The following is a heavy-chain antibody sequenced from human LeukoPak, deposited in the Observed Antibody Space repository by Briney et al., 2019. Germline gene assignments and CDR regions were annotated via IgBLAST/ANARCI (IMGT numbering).Heavy chain of an antibody. Sequence: SETLSLTCTVSGGSISTYYWSWIRQPPGKGLEWIGYIYYSGSTNYIPSLKSRVTISVDTSKNQFSLKLSSVTAADTAVYYCARAPLEYYYDSSGYYNYYYYGMDVWGQGTTVTVSS. V-gene: IGHV4-59*12. J-gene: IGHJ6*02. CDR2: IYYSGST. CDR3: ARAPLEYYYDSSGYYNYYYYGMDV. CDR1: GGSISTYY. D-gene: IGHD3-22*01.